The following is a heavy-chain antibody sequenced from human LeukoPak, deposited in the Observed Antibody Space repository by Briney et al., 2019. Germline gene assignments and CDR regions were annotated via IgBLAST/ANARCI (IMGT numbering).Heavy chain of an antibody. Sequence: PGGSLRLSCAPSGFIFSIFTIQWVRQAPDGGLVWVAVISYDGGHKFYAESVKGRFTISRDNSKNTLYLQINSVRAEDTAIYDCARDTYSTTWHNSRYWGQGTLVTVSS. CDR3: ARDTYSTTWHNSRY. J-gene: IGHJ4*02. CDR1: GFIFSIFT. CDR2: ISYDGGHK. V-gene: IGHV3-30*04. D-gene: IGHD2-2*01.